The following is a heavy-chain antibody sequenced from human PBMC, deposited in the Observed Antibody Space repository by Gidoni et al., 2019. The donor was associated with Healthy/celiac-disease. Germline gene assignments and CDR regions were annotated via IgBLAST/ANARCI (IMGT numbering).Heavy chain of an antibody. J-gene: IGHJ4*02. D-gene: IGHD6-13*01. CDR3: ARDVGFAAAGMGGFDY. CDR1: GFTSSSYA. Sequence: QVQLVESGGGVVQPGRSLRLSCAASGFTSSSYAMHWVRQAPGKGLEWVAVISYDGSNKYYADSVKGRFTISRDNSKNTLYLQMNSLRAEDTAVYYCARDVGFAAAGMGGFDYWGQGTLVTVSS. CDR2: ISYDGSNK. V-gene: IGHV3-30-3*01.